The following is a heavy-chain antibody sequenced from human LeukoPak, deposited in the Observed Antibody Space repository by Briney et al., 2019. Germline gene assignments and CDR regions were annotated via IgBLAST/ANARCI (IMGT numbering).Heavy chain of an antibody. CDR2: VNHSGST. CDR3: ARDSGSYLIDY. CDR1: GGSFSGYY. D-gene: IGHD1-26*01. Sequence: SETLSLTCAVYGGSFSGYYWSWIRQPPGKGLEWIGEVNHSGSTNYNPSLKSRVTISVDTSKNQFSLKLSSVTAADTAVYYCARDSGSYLIDYWGQGTLVTVSS. J-gene: IGHJ4*02. V-gene: IGHV4-34*01.